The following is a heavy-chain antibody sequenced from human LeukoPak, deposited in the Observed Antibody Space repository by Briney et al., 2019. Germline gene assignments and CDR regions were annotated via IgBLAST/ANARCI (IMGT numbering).Heavy chain of an antibody. V-gene: IGHV3-53*05. J-gene: IGHJ4*02. CDR1: GFTVSSNY. D-gene: IGHD6-13*01. CDR3: AKDGGAAAVHFFFSR. CDR2: IYSGGST. Sequence: GGSLRLSCAASGFTVSSNYMSWVRQAPGKGLEWVSVIYSGGSTYYADSVKGRFTISRDNSKNTLYLQMNSLRAEDTAVYYCAKDGGAAAVHFFFSRWGQGTLVTVSS.